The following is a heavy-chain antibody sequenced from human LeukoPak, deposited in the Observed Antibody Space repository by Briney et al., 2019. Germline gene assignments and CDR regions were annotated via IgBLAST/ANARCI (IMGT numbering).Heavy chain of an antibody. V-gene: IGHV3-66*01. J-gene: IGHJ4*02. CDR1: GFTVSSSF. CDR3: ARDRGDSNGYVNY. Sequence: GGSLRLSCAASGFTVSSSFTSWVRQAPGMGLEWVSVIYGPGSIYYADSVKGGFTISRDNSKSTLYLQMNSLRAEDSAVYYCARDRGDSNGYVNYWGQGTLVTVSS. CDR2: IYGPGSI. D-gene: IGHD5-18*01.